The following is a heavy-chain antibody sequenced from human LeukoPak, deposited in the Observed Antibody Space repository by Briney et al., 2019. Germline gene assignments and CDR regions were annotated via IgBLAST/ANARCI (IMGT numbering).Heavy chain of an antibody. Sequence: GGSLRLSCAASGSTFDDYAMHWVRQAPGKGLEWVSGISWNSGSIGYADSVKGRFTISRDNAKNSLYLQMNSLRAEDTALYYCAKDSVSGAFDYWGQGTLVTVSS. V-gene: IGHV3-9*01. CDR2: ISWNSGSI. CDR3: AKDSVSGAFDY. CDR1: GSTFDDYA. D-gene: IGHD3-10*01. J-gene: IGHJ4*02.